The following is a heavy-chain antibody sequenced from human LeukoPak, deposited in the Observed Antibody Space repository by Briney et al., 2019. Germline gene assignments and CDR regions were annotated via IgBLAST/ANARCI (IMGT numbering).Heavy chain of an antibody. CDR2: ISAYNGNT. Sequence: ASVKVSCKASGYTFTSYGISWVRQAPGQGLEWMGWISAYNGNTNYAQKLQGRVTMTTDTSTSTTYMELRSPRSDDTAVYYCARGSAHYGDYSVWGQGTLVTVSS. V-gene: IGHV1-18*01. CDR1: GYTFTSYG. D-gene: IGHD4-17*01. CDR3: ARGSAHYGDYSV. J-gene: IGHJ4*02.